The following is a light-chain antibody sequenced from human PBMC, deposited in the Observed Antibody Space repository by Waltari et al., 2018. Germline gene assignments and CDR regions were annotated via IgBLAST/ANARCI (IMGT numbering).Light chain of an antibody. CDR1: SSDVGDNDY. CDR2: DVS. J-gene: IGLJ2*01. CDR3: SSYTSHTTRV. V-gene: IGLV2-14*03. Sequence: QAALTQPASVSASLGQSITISCTGTSSDVGDNDYVSWYQQHPGKAPKLMIFDVSNLPSGVSARFSGSRSGNTASRTISGLQAEDEADYYCSSYTSHTTRVFGGGTELTVL.